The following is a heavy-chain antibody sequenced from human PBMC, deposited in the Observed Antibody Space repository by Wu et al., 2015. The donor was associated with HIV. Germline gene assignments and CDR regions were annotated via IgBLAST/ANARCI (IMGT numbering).Heavy chain of an antibody. Sequence: QVQLVQSGAEVKKPGASVKVSCKASGYTFTSYGISWVRQAPGQGLEWMGWISAYNGNTNYAQKLQGRVTMTTDTSTSTAYMELRSLRSDDTAVYYCARDLRDYYGSGSYYNERPYYGMDVWGQGTTVTVSS. CDR2: ISAYNGNT. J-gene: IGHJ6*02. D-gene: IGHD3-10*01. CDR1: GYTFTSYG. V-gene: IGHV1-18*01. CDR3: ARDLRDYYGSGSYYNERPYYGMDV.